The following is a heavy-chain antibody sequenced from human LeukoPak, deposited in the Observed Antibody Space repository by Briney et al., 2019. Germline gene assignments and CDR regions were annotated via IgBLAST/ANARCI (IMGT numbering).Heavy chain of an antibody. Sequence: GRSLRLSCAASGFTFSTFAMHWVRQAPGKGLEWMAAIWYDGSNDYYVDSVKGRFTISRDNSKNTLFLQMNSLRAEDTAVYYCAAETPCSGGNCHRGPFDYWGQGTLVTVSS. CDR1: GFTFSTFA. CDR3: AAETPCSGGNCHRGPFDY. D-gene: IGHD2-15*01. J-gene: IGHJ4*02. V-gene: IGHV3-33*01. CDR2: IWYDGSND.